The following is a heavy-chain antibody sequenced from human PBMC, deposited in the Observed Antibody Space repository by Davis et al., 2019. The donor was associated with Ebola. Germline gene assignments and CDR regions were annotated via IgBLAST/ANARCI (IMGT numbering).Heavy chain of an antibody. V-gene: IGHV3-33*01. J-gene: IGHJ4*02. D-gene: IGHD1-26*01. CDR2: IWYDGSNK. Sequence: PGGSLRLSCAASGFTFSSYGMHWVRQAPGKGLEWVAVIWYDGSNKYYADSVKGRFTISRDNSKNTLYLQMNSLRAEDTAVYYCARMDLVGATIYSYYFDYWGQGTLVTVSS. CDR1: GFTFSSYG. CDR3: ARMDLVGATIYSYYFDY.